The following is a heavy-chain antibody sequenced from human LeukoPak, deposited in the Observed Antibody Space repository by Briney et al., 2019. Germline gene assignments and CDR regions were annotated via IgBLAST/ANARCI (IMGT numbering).Heavy chain of an antibody. CDR3: TTVVLRYFDWLRGAEGLDY. Sequence: SETLSLTCAVSGGSISSSNWWSWIRQPPGKGLEWIGEIYHSGSTNYNPSLKSRVTISVDKSKTQFSLKLSSVTAADTAVYYCTTVVLRYFDWLRGAEGLDYWGQGTLVTVSS. J-gene: IGHJ4*02. CDR1: GGSISSSNW. CDR2: IYHSGST. D-gene: IGHD3-9*01. V-gene: IGHV4-4*02.